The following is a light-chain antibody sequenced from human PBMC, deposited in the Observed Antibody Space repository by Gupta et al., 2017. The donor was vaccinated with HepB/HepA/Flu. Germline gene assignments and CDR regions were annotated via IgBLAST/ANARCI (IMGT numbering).Light chain of an antibody. Sequence: EIVLTQSAATLSLSPGDRVTRSCRASQNIINYLEWYQQKPGQPPRLLIFGASNSATSIPDRFSGSRYEKDFTLTSSSRENKDFAVYYWQQRYNYLTYGGGSKVEIE. CDR3: QQRYNYLT. CDR2: GAS. J-gene: IGKJ4*01. CDR1: QNIINY. V-gene: IGKV3-11*01.